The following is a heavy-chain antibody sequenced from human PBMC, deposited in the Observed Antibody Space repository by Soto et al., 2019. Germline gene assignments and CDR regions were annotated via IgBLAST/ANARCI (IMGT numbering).Heavy chain of an antibody. CDR1: GVTFSNYA. Sequence: GGSLRLSCAASGVTFSNYAMTLVRRGPGKGLEWVSATSGSGGSTYYADSVKGRFTISRDNSKNTLYLQMNSLRVEETAVYYRAKGSYPYYYYGMEVWGQGTTVPVSS. V-gene: IGHV3-23*01. CDR3: AKGSYPYYYYGMEV. J-gene: IGHJ6*02. CDR2: TSGSGGST.